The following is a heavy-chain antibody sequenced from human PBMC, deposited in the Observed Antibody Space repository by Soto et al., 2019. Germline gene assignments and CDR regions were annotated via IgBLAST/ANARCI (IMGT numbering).Heavy chain of an antibody. CDR3: ARGDDYGDWLSYFDY. J-gene: IGHJ4*02. CDR2: ISSSSSTI. V-gene: IGHV3-48*02. D-gene: IGHD4-17*01. CDR1: GFTFSSYS. Sequence: GGSLRLSCAASGFTFSSYSMNWVRQAPGKGLEWVSYISSSSSTIYYADSVKGRFTISRGNAKNSLYLQMNSLRDEDTAVYYCARGDDYGDWLSYFDYWGQGTLVTVSS.